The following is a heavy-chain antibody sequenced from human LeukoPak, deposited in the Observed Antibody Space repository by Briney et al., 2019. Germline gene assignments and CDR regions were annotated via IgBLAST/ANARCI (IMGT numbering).Heavy chain of an antibody. CDR2: MYYSGST. D-gene: IGHD3-22*01. CDR3: ARDHSLHTYFDSSAYLLPLDY. V-gene: IGHV4-59*02. J-gene: IGHJ4*02. CDR1: GGSVSSYF. Sequence: PSETLSLTCTVSGGSVSSYFCSWIRQPPGKRLEWIGYMYYSGSTNYNPSLKSRVTMSVDTSKNQFSLQLSSVTAADTAVYYCARDHSLHTYFDSSAYLLPLDYWGQGTLVTVSS.